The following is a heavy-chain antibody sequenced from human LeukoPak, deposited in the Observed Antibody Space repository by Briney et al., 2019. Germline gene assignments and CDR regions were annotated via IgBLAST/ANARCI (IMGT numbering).Heavy chain of an antibody. CDR1: GFTFSSYA. CDR2: ISGSGGST. CDR3: ARDRLDSSGWVNWD. Sequence: GGSLRLSCAASGFTFSSYAMSWVRQAPGKGLEWVSAISGSGGSTYYADSVKGRFTISRDNSKNTLYLQMNSLRAEDTAVYYCARDRLDSSGWVNWDWGQGTLVTVSS. V-gene: IGHV3-23*01. J-gene: IGHJ4*02. D-gene: IGHD6-19*01.